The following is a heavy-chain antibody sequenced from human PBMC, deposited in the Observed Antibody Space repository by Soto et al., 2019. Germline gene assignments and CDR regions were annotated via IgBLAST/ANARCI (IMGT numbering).Heavy chain of an antibody. CDR2: ISYDGSNK. CDR1: GFTFSSYA. Sequence: GGSLRLSCAASGFTFSSYAMHWVRQAPGKGLEWVAVISYDGSNKYYADSVKGRFTISRDNSKNTLYLQMNSLRAEDTAVYYCARQATRSNWFDPWGQGTLVTVSS. V-gene: IGHV3-30-3*01. CDR3: ARQATRSNWFDP. J-gene: IGHJ5*02. D-gene: IGHD5-12*01.